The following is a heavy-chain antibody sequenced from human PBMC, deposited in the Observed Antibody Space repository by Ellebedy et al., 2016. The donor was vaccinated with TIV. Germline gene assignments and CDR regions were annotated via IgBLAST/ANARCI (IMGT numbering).Heavy chain of an antibody. CDR1: GYTFTSYA. Sequence: ASVKVSCKASGYTFTSYAMHWVRQAPGQRLEWMGWINAGNGNTKYSQKFQGRVTITRDTSASTAYMELSSLRSEDTAVYYCARDLDNWNPGPYGMDVWGQGTTVTVSS. V-gene: IGHV1-3*01. CDR3: ARDLDNWNPGPYGMDV. CDR2: INAGNGNT. D-gene: IGHD1-20*01. J-gene: IGHJ6*02.